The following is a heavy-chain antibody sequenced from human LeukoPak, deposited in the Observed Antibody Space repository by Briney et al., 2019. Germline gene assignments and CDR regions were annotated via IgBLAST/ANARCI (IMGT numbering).Heavy chain of an antibody. Sequence: GGSLRLSCVTSGFAFSSYGMHWVRQAPGRGLEWVTVIAHDGSIQHYADSVKGRFTTSRDNSKNTLFLQMTSLRAEDTGIYYCAKEWKTYASGWFSDYWGQGIQVTVSS. CDR2: IAHDGSIQ. CDR1: GFAFSSYG. V-gene: IGHV3-30*18. J-gene: IGHJ4*02. D-gene: IGHD6-19*01. CDR3: AKEWKTYASGWFSDY.